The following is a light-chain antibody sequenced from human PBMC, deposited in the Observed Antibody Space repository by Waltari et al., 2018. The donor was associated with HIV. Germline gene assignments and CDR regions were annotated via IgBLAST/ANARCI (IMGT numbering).Light chain of an antibody. J-gene: IGLJ2*01. CDR1: TSDVGGFDY. CDR3: TSYTSSSTLGV. V-gene: IGLV2-14*01. CDR2: EVP. Sequence: QSALTQPASVSGSPGQSVTISCTGPTSDVGGFDYVCWSQHHPGKAPKLIIYEVPNRPSGVSTRFSGSKSGNTASLTISGLQAEDEADYFCTSYTSSSTLGVFGGGTRLTVL.